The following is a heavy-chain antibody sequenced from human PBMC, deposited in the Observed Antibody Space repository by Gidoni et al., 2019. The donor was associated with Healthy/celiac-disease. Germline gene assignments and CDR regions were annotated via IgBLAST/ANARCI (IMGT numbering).Heavy chain of an antibody. CDR1: GGSISSYY. V-gene: IGHV4-59*01. D-gene: IGHD3-16*02. CDR2: IYYSGST. CDR3: ASLWGSYRQTDY. Sequence: QVQLQESGPGLVKPSATLSLTCTVSGGSISSYYWSWIRQPPGKGLEWIGYIYYSGSTNYNPSLKSRVTISVDTSKNQFSLKLSSVTAADTAVYYCASLWGSYRQTDYWGQGTLVTVSS. J-gene: IGHJ4*02.